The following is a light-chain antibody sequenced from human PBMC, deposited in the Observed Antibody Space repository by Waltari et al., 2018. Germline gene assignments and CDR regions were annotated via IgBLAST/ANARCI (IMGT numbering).Light chain of an antibody. CDR2: NNK. V-gene: IGLV1-44*01. J-gene: IGLJ2*01. CDR3: AAWDDSLDAYVV. CDR1: FSNIGNNA. Sequence: QSVLTQPPSASGTPGQKVTISCSGTFSNIGNNAVNWYQQVPGMTPKLLLYNNKLRVPGGPDRVSGCKFGTSSSLAIGGLRSGDEAVYYYAAWDDSLDAYVVFGGGTKVTVL.